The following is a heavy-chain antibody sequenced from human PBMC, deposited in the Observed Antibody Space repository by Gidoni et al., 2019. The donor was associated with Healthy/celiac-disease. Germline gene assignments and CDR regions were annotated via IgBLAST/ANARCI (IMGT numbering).Heavy chain of an antibody. V-gene: IGHV3-30*18. CDR3: AKGGLAVVIAMYFDY. Sequence: QVQLVESGGGVVQPGRSLRLSCAASGFTFSSYGMHWVRQAPGKGLEWVAVISYDGSNKYYADSVKGRFTISRDNSKNTLYLQMNSLRAEDTAVYYCAKGGLAVVIAMYFDYWGQGTLVTVSS. J-gene: IGHJ4*02. D-gene: IGHD2-21*01. CDR1: GFTFSSYG. CDR2: ISYDGSNK.